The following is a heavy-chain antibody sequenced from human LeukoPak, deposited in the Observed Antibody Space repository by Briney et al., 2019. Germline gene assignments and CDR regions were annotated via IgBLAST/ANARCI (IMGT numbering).Heavy chain of an antibody. J-gene: IGHJ3*02. CDR2: TSHSGSA. CDR1: GGSFSGYY. CDR3: ARKYCSTTSCSYGFDI. V-gene: IGHV4-34*01. Sequence: PSETLSLTCAVYGGSFSGYYWSWIRQPPGKGLEWIGETSHSGSANYNPSLESRVTISVDTSKQQFSLKLTSVTAADTAVYFCARKYCSTTSCSYGFDIWAQGTMVTVSS. D-gene: IGHD2-2*01.